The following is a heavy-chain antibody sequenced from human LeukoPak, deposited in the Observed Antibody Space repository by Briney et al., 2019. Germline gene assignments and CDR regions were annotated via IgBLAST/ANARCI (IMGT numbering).Heavy chain of an antibody. J-gene: IGHJ4*02. CDR2: INHSGST. CDR3: ARQAPYYDFWSGYYFYFDY. D-gene: IGHD3-3*01. V-gene: IGHV4-34*01. Sequence: SETLSLTCAVYGGSFSGYYWSWLRQPPGKGLEWIGEINHSGSTNYNPSLKRRVTISVDTSKTQFSLKLSSVTAADTAVYYCARQAPYYDFWSGYYFYFDYWGQGTLVTVSS. CDR1: GGSFSGYY.